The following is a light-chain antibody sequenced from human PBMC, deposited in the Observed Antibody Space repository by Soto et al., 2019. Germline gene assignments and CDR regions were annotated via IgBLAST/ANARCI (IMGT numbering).Light chain of an antibody. J-gene: IGKJ2*01. V-gene: IGKV1-39*01. CDR2: VTS. CDR1: QGISSY. CDR3: QQSFSVPYT. Sequence: DIQMTQSPSSLSASVGDRVTITCRASQGISSYLNWYQQKPGKAPKLLIYVTSSLQSGVPSRFSGSGSGTDFTLTISGLLPEDFATYYCQQSFSVPYTFGQGTKMEI.